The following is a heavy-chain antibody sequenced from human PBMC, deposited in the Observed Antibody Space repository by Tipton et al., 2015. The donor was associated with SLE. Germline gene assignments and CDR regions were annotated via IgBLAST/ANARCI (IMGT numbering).Heavy chain of an antibody. J-gene: IGHJ4*02. Sequence: SLRLSCAASGFTFSTYWMSWVRQAPGKGLEWVANIKQEGSEKYYVDSVKGRFTISRDNAKNSLYLQMNSLRAEDTAVYYCARGEAYCGGDCSFDYWGQGTLVIASS. CDR1: GFTFSTYW. D-gene: IGHD2-21*01. CDR3: ARGEAYCGGDCSFDY. V-gene: IGHV3-7*01. CDR2: IKQEGSEK.